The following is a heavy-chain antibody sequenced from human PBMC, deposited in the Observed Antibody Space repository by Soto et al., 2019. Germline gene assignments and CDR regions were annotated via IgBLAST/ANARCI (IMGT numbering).Heavy chain of an antibody. CDR2: SRDKPQGYST. CDR3: VRATYFSDSSGYTRCLDY. D-gene: IGHD3-22*01. V-gene: IGHV3-72*01. Sequence: GGSLRLSCTASGFTFGDYAMSWVRQAPGKGLEWVGRSRDKPQGYSTAYAASVKGRFTTSRDESKNSAYLQMNSLKTEDTAVYYCVRATYFSDSSGYTRCLDYWGQGTLVTVPS. J-gene: IGHJ4*02. CDR1: GFTFGDYA.